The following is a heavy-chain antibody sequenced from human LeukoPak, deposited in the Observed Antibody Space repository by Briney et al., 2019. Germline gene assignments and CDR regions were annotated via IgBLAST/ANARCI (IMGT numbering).Heavy chain of an antibody. CDR1: GFTVSSNY. Sequence: GGSLRLSCAASGFTVSSNYMSWVRQAPGKGLEWVSAISGSAGSTYYADSVKGRFTISRDNSKNTLYLQMNSLRAEDTAVYYCAKSEGWFGELSSDYWGQGTLVTVSS. J-gene: IGHJ4*02. CDR2: ISGSAGST. V-gene: IGHV3-23*01. D-gene: IGHD3-10*01. CDR3: AKSEGWFGELSSDY.